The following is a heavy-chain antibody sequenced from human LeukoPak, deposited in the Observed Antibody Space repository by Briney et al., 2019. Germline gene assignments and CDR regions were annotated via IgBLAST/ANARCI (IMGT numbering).Heavy chain of an antibody. CDR1: EFTFSTYC. Sequence: PGGSLRLSCAASEFTFSTYCMHWVRQVPGKGPVWVSRINPDGSVTWDADSVRGRFIISRDDAKNTLYLQMNSLRAEDTALYYCAREAPAYGERYFVSWGQGTLVTVSS. J-gene: IGHJ4*02. V-gene: IGHV3-74*01. CDR2: INPDGSVT. D-gene: IGHD2-21*01. CDR3: AREAPAYGERYFVS.